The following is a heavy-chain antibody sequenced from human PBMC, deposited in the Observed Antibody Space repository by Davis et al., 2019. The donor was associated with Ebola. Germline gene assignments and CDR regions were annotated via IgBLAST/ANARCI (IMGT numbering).Heavy chain of an antibody. CDR3: EKDINKSDWYGKYKDYGMDV. J-gene: IGHJ6*02. CDR2: ITWDGGST. V-gene: IGHV3-43D*04. D-gene: IGHD3-9*01. CDR1: GFTFDDYA. Sequence: GESLKISCVASGFTFDDYAMHWVRQAPGKGLEWVSLITWDGGSTYYAESVKGRFTISRDNSKNSLYLQMNNLRAEDTAFYYCEKDINKSDWYGKYKDYGMDVWGHGTTVTVS.